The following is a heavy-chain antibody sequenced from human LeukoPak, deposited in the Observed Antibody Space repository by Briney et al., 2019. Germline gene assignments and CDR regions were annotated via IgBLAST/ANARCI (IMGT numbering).Heavy chain of an antibody. CDR3: ARARWTSTVTTYYLDY. D-gene: IGHD4-17*01. J-gene: IGHJ4*02. CDR2: INAGNGKT. Sequence: ASVKVSCKASGYIFSDYAIQWVRQAPGQGLEWMGWINAGNGKTKYSQKFQGGVTITREASASTAYLELSGLRSEDTAVYYCARARWTSTVTTYYLDYWGQGTLVTVSS. V-gene: IGHV1-3*01. CDR1: GYIFSDYA.